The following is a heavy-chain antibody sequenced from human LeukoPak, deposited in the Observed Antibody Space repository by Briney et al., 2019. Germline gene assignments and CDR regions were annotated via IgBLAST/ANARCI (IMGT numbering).Heavy chain of an antibody. CDR3: ARVRGTGYSYGFFDY. CDR2: TYYSGTT. CDR1: GYSVSSSGYC. V-gene: IGHV4-39*07. J-gene: IGHJ4*02. Sequence: MTSETLSLTCIVSGYSVSSSGYCWGWIRQPPGKGLEWIGNTYYSGTTYYNPSLKSRVTISLDTSKNQFSLNLSSVTAADTAVYYCARVRGTGYSYGFFDYWGQGTLVTVSS. D-gene: IGHD5-18*01.